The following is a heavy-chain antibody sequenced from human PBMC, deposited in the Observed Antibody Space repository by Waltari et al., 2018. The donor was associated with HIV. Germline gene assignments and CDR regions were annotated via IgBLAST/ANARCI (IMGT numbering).Heavy chain of an antibody. D-gene: IGHD2-21*02. CDR1: GGSIVSGTYY. V-gene: IGHV4-61*02. CDR3: VRESRVYGRDSSYNWFDP. Sequence: QVQLQESGPGLVKPSQTLSLTCTVSGGSIVSGTYYWSWIRQPARKGLEWIGPSHTSSTTTYHPPLMSRVTISLDTSKNQFSVNLNSVTGADSAVYYCVRESRVYGRDSSYNWFDPWGQGTLVAVSS. CDR2: SHTSSTT. J-gene: IGHJ5*02.